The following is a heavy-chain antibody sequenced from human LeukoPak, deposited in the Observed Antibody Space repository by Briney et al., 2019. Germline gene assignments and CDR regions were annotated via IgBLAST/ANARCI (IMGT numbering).Heavy chain of an antibody. CDR3: TTEDSSGYYYDRYFDY. D-gene: IGHD3-22*01. CDR1: GFTFSSYA. Sequence: PGGSLRLSCAASGFTFSSYAVSWVRRAPGKGLEWVGRIKSKTDGGTTDYAAPVKGRFTIARDDSKNTLYLQMNSLKTEDTAVYYCTTEDSSGYYYDRYFDYWGQGTLVTVSS. J-gene: IGHJ4*02. CDR2: IKSKTDGGTT. V-gene: IGHV3-15*01.